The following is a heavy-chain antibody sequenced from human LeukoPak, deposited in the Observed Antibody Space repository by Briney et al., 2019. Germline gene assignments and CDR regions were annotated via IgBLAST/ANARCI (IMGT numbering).Heavy chain of an antibody. CDR1: GFTFSNYA. D-gene: IGHD6-19*01. Sequence: GGSLRLSCAASGFTFSNYAMSWVRQAPGKGLEWVSSMSGSGGSTYYADSVKGRFTISRDNSKSTLYLQMTYLRAEDTAVYYCAKDAWMAVAGTASWGQGTLVAVSS. J-gene: IGHJ5*02. CDR2: MSGSGGST. CDR3: AKDAWMAVAGTAS. V-gene: IGHV3-23*01.